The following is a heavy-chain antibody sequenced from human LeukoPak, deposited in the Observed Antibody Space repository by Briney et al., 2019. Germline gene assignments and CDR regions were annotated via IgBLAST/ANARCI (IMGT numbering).Heavy chain of an antibody. Sequence: GSLRLSCAASGFTFSNAWMSWVRQAPGKGLEWIGYIYYSGSTNYNPSLKSRVTISVDTSKNQFSLKLSSVTAAGTAVYYCARAGAGYSPLDYWGQGTLVTVSS. J-gene: IGHJ4*02. CDR2: IYYSGST. CDR1: GFTFSNAW. CDR3: ARAGAGYSPLDY. V-gene: IGHV4-59*01. D-gene: IGHD5-18*01.